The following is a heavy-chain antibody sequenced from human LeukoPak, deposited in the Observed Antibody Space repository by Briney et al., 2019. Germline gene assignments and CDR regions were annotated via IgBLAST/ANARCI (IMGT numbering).Heavy chain of an antibody. CDR2: IDAGTGNM. CDR3: ARGHYGLDY. D-gene: IGHD4-17*01. CDR1: GFTFSTYN. J-gene: IGHJ4*02. V-gene: IGHV3-21*04. Sequence: KPGGSLRLSCAASGFTFSTYNMHWVRQAPGKGLEWVSSIDAGTGNMYFADSVKGRFTISRDNAKNSLYLQMSSLRAEDTAVYYCARGHYGLDYWGQGTLVTVSS.